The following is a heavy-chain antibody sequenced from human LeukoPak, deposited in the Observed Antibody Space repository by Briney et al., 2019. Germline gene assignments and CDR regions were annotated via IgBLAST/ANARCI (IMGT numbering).Heavy chain of an antibody. D-gene: IGHD6-13*01. CDR2: INHSGST. CDR3: ARGLPGYSSSWSGNYYYYMDV. J-gene: IGHJ6*03. Sequence: PSETLSLTCAVYGGSFSGYYWSWIRQPPGKGLEWIGEINHSGSTNYSPSLKSRVTISVDTSKNQFSLKLSSVIAADTAVYYCARGLPGYSSSWSGNYYYYMDVWGKGTTVTVSS. V-gene: IGHV4-34*01. CDR1: GGSFSGYY.